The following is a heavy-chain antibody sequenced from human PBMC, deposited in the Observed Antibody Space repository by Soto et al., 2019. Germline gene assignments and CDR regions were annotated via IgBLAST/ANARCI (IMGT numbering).Heavy chain of an antibody. Sequence: GESLKISCKGSGYGFANYWIGWVRQMHGKGLEWMGIISPGDSDTRYSPSFEGHVTISADKSISTAYLQWSSLKASDTATYFCARAPSHGWFQHFDYWGQGTLVTVSS. CDR1: GYGFANYW. CDR2: ISPGDSDT. J-gene: IGHJ4*02. D-gene: IGHD6-19*01. CDR3: ARAPSHGWFQHFDY. V-gene: IGHV5-51*01.